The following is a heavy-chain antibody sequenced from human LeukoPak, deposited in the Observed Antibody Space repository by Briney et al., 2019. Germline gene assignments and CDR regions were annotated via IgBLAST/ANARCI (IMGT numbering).Heavy chain of an antibody. D-gene: IGHD6-13*01. CDR3: ARGAGADY. CDR1: GGSISSHY. V-gene: IGHV4-59*11. J-gene: IGHJ4*02. Sequence: PSETLSLTCTVSGGSISSHYWSWIRQPPGKGLEWIGYICYSGSTNYNPSLKSRVTISVDTSKNQFSLKLSSVTAADTAVYYCARGAGADYWGQGTLVTVSS. CDR2: ICYSGST.